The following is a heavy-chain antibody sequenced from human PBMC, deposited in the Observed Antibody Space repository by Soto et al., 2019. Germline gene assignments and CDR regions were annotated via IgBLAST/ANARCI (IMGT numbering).Heavy chain of an antibody. CDR1: GFTFSSYW. J-gene: IGHJ4*02. Sequence: EVQLVESGGGLVQPGGSLRLSCAASGFTFSSYWMYWVRQAPGKGLVWVSRIKTDGSITSYADSVKGRFTVSRDNAMDMLYLQMNSLRAEDTAVYYCAKDMNSVPEYWGQGTLVTVSS. D-gene: IGHD1-7*01. CDR2: IKTDGSIT. V-gene: IGHV3-74*01. CDR3: AKDMNSVPEY.